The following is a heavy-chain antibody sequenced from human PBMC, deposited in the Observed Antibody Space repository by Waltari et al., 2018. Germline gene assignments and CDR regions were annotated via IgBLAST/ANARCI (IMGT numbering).Heavy chain of an antibody. CDR1: GGSISSGGYS. Sequence: QLQLRESGSGLVKPSQTLSLTCAVSGGSISSGGYSWSWIRQPTGKGLEWRGHILPSGVTYCNPSLGSRVTLSVDRSRNQFSLKMTSVTAADTAVYYCARGGGDYSSSWYHHWGQGTLVTVSS. J-gene: IGHJ5*02. D-gene: IGHD6-13*01. CDR3: ARGGGDYSSSWYHH. V-gene: IGHV4-30-2*01. CDR2: ILPSGVT.